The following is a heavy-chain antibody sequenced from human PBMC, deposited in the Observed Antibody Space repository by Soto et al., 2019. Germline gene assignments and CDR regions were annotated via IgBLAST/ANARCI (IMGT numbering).Heavy chain of an antibody. CDR2: VHYNGDT. Sequence: SESLSLTCSVSGDSLTSGGYYWSWVRQPPGKDLQWVGSVHYNGDTYYNPSLRSRTSISLDTSENRFSLMLSSVTAADTAVYFCALGSPKSRGVWTYFHCCGPGTLITV. J-gene: IGHJ4*02. D-gene: IGHD3-10*01. CDR1: GDSLTSGGYY. V-gene: IGHV4-31*03. CDR3: ALGSPKSRGVWTYFHC.